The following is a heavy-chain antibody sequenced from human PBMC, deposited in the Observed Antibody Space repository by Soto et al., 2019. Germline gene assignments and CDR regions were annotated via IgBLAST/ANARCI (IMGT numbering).Heavy chain of an antibody. CDR1: GYTFTSYA. V-gene: IGHV1-3*01. CDR2: INAGNGNT. D-gene: IGHD3-22*01. Sequence: ASLKVSCKASGYTFTSYAMHWVRQAPGQRLEWMGWINAGNGNTKYSQKFQGRVTITRDTSASTAYMELSSLRSEDTAVYYCARNEGNYYDSSGYYTRDYYYYGMDVWGQGTRSPSP. J-gene: IGHJ6*02. CDR3: ARNEGNYYDSSGYYTRDYYYYGMDV.